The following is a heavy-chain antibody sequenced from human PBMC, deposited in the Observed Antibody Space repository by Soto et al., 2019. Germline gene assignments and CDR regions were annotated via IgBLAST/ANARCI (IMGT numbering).Heavy chain of an antibody. V-gene: IGHV4-59*01. D-gene: IGHD3-10*01. Sequence: QVKLQESGPRLVKPSETLSLTCIVSVGSISSYYWSWIRKPPGKGLEWLGYVYYTGTTKYNPSLKSRLTISVDTSKNQFSLRLNSVTAADTAIYYCARDQQMGRLDPWGQGTLVTVSS. J-gene: IGHJ5*02. CDR2: VYYTGTT. CDR3: ARDQQMGRLDP. CDR1: VGSISSYY.